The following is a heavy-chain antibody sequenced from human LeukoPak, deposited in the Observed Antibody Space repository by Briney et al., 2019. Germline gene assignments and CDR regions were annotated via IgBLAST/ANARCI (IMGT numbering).Heavy chain of an antibody. CDR1: GGSISSYY. J-gene: IGHJ4*02. CDR3: ARVKGREGSTVIIDY. V-gene: IGHV4-59*13. Sequence: PSETLSLTCTVSGGSISSYYWSWIRQPPGKGLEWIGYIYYSGSTNYNPSLKSRVTISVDTSKNQFSPKLSSVTAADTAVYYCARVKGREGSTVIIDYWGQGTLVTVSS. CDR2: IYYSGST. D-gene: IGHD3-10*01.